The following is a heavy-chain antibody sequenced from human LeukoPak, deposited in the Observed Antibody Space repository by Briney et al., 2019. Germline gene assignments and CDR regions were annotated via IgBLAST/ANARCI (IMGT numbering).Heavy chain of an antibody. Sequence: PGGSLRLSCAASGFTFSSYAMSWVRQAPGKGLEWVSGISGSGGNTYYADSVKGRFTISRDNAKNSLYMEMNSLRAEDTAVYYCARAPWSGLSGNDAFDIWGQGTMVTVSS. D-gene: IGHD3-3*01. CDR3: ARAPWSGLSGNDAFDI. V-gene: IGHV3-23*01. J-gene: IGHJ3*02. CDR2: ISGSGGNT. CDR1: GFTFSSYA.